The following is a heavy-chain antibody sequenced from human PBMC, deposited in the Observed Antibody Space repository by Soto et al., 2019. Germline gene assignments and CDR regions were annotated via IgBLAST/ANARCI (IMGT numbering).Heavy chain of an antibody. V-gene: IGHV2-5*02. Sequence: QITLKESAPTRVKPTQTLTLTCTFSGFSLTSRPMGVGWIRQPPGKALEWLAFIYWDDDKRYSPSLRSRLTITXDTXGXRVVLTMTNMDPVDTATYYCAHRLSGYNWNGGYFDYWGQGALVTVSS. D-gene: IGHD1-1*01. J-gene: IGHJ4*02. CDR1: GFSLTSRPMG. CDR2: IYWDDDK. CDR3: AHRLSGYNWNGGYFDY.